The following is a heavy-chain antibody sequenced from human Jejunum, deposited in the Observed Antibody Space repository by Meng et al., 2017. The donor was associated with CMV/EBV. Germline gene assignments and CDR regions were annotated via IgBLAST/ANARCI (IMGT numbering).Heavy chain of an antibody. J-gene: IGHJ4*02. CDR3: VRDRDGYNY. Sequence: EVQLVESGGGLVKPGGSLRLSCVASDFTLNGAWMNWVRQAPGKGLEWVSRIDSDGRSPTYAASVKGRFTVSRDNAKNTVYLQMDSLRAEDTALYYCVRDRDGYNYWGQGTLVTVSS. V-gene: IGHV3-74*01. D-gene: IGHD5-24*01. CDR2: IDSDGRSP. CDR1: DFTLNGAW.